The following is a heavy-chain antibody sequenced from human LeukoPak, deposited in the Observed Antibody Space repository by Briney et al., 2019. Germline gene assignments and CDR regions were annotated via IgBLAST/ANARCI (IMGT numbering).Heavy chain of an antibody. CDR1: GGSISSGDYY. V-gene: IGHV4-30-4*01. J-gene: IGHJ3*02. CDR3: ARGETVVPAASNAFDI. CDR2: IYYSGST. D-gene: IGHD2-2*01. Sequence: PSQTLSLTCTVSGGSISSGDYYWSWIRQPPGKGLEWIGYIYYSGSTYYNPSLKSRVTISVDTSKNQFSLKLSSVTAVDTAVYYCARGETVVPAASNAFDIWGQGTMVTVSS.